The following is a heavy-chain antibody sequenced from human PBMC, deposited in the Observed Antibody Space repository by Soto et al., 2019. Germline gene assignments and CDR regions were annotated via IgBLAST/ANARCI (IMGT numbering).Heavy chain of an antibody. D-gene: IGHD7-27*01. V-gene: IGHV3-48*02. J-gene: IGHJ6*02. CDR2: ISSSSSTI. Sequence: EVQLVESGGGLVQPGGSLRLSCAASGFTFSSYSMNWVRQAPGKGLEWVSYISSSSSTIYYADSVKGRFTISRDNAKNSLYLQMNRLRDEDTAVYYCARDRGWGSYYYYYGMDVWAKGPRSPSP. CDR1: GFTFSSYS. CDR3: ARDRGWGSYYYYYGMDV.